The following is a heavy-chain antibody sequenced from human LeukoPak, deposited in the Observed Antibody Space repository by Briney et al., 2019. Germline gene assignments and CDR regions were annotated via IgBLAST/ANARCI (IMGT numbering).Heavy chain of an antibody. Sequence: GGSLRLSCVGSGFTFSTYWMNWVRQAPGKGLEWVANIKPDGSEKYYVDSVKGRFTISRDNAKNSLYLQMNSLRAEDTAVYYCALGVIAYLGQGTLVTVSS. CDR2: IKPDGSEK. V-gene: IGHV3-7*01. CDR3: ALGVIAY. J-gene: IGHJ4*02. CDR1: GFTFSTYW. D-gene: IGHD3-16*02.